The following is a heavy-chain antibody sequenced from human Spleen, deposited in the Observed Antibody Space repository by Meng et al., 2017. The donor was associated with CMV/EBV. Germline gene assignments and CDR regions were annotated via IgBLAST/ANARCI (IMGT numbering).Heavy chain of an antibody. J-gene: IGHJ4*02. D-gene: IGHD3-10*01. CDR2: ISTYNGNT. CDR3: ARDAYNDYGSRSYYFDY. V-gene: IGHV1-18*04. Sequence: ASVKVSCKASGYTFTVYYMHWVRQAPGQGLEWMGWISTYNGNTNYAQKFQGRVTMTTDTSTSTAYMELRSLRFDDTAVYYCARDAYNDYGSRSYYFDYWGQGTVVTVS. CDR1: GYTFTVYY.